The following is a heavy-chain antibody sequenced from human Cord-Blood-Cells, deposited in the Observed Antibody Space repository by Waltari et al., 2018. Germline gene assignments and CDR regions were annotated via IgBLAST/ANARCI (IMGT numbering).Heavy chain of an antibody. CDR3: ATFGRDTAMDAFDI. D-gene: IGHD5-18*01. J-gene: IGHJ3*02. Sequence: QVQLVQSGAAVKKPGASVKVSCKVSGYTLTELPMHWVRQAPGKGLEWMGGFDPEDGETIYAQKFQGRVTMTEDTSTDTAYTELSSLRSEDTAVYYCATFGRDTAMDAFDIWGQGTMVTVSS. CDR2: FDPEDGET. CDR1: GYTLTELP. V-gene: IGHV1-24*01.